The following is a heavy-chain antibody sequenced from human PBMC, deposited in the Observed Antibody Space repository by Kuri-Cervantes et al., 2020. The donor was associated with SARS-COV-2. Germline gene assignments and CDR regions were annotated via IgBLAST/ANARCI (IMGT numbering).Heavy chain of an antibody. V-gene: IGHV3-23*01. CDR1: GFTFSSYA. CDR3: AKEGRVPAARYYYYGMDV. D-gene: IGHD2-2*01. Sequence: CAASGFTFSSYAMSWVRQAPGKGLEWVSAISGSGGSTYYADSVKGRFTISRDNSKNTLYLQMNSLRAEDTAVYYCAKEGRVPAARYYYYGMDVWGQGTTVTVSS. J-gene: IGHJ6*02. CDR2: ISGSGGST.